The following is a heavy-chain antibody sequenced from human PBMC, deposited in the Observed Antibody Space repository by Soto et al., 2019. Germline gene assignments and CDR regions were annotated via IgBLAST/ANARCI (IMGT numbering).Heavy chain of an antibody. J-gene: IGHJ3*02. D-gene: IGHD4-17*01. V-gene: IGHV4-4*02. Sequence: QVQLQESGPGLVKPSGTLSLTCAVSGGSISSSNWWSWVRQPPGKGLEWIGEIYQSGSTNYNPSLKRRDPISAEQSTNQFSMKLSSVTAADTAVYYCARFMTSVTNLAFDIWGQGTMVTVSS. CDR2: IYQSGST. CDR3: ARFMTSVTNLAFDI. CDR1: GGSISSSNW.